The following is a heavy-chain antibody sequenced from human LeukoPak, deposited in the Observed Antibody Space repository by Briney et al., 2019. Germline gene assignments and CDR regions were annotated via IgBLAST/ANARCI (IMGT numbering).Heavy chain of an antibody. CDR1: GGSISSYY. CDR2: IYYSGST. D-gene: IGHD2-2*01. CDR3: ARVFRHSSSTSCYFSWFDP. J-gene: IGHJ5*02. Sequence: SETLSLTCTVSGGSISSYYWSWIRQPPGKGLEWIGYIYYSGSTNYNPSLKSRVTISVDTSKNQFSLKLSSVTAADTAVYYCARVFRHSSSTSCYFSWFDPWGQGTLVTVSS. V-gene: IGHV4-59*01.